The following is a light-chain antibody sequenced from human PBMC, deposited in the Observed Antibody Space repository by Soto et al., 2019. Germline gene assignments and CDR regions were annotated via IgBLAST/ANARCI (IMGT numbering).Light chain of an antibody. V-gene: IGKV1-12*01. CDR3: QQYTSSIT. J-gene: IGKJ5*01. Sequence: DIQMTQSPSFVSASVGDRVTITCRASQGISSWLAWYQHRPGRAPKLLIHAASNLESGVPSRFSGSGSGTDFTLTISSLQPEDFAVYYCQQYTSSITFGQGTRLEIK. CDR1: QGISSW. CDR2: AAS.